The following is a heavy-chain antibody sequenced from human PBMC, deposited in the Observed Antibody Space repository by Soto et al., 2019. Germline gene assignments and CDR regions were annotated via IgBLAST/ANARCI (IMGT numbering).Heavy chain of an antibody. CDR2: ISYDGSNK. Sequence: GGSLRLSCAASGFTFSSYAMHWVRQAPGKGLEWVAVISYDGSNKYYADSVKGRFTISRDNSKNTLYLQMNSLRAEDTAVYYCAPGIVGATTAYWGQGTLVTVSS. J-gene: IGHJ4*02. D-gene: IGHD1-26*01. CDR3: APGIVGATTAY. CDR1: GFTFSSYA. V-gene: IGHV3-30-3*01.